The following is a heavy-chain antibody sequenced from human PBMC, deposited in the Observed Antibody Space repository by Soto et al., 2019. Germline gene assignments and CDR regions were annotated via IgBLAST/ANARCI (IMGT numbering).Heavy chain of an antibody. CDR3: ARGQSSGCFPPFVS. D-gene: IGHD6-19*01. V-gene: IGHV1-18*01. J-gene: IGHJ4*02. CDR2: ISAYNGNT. CDR1: GYTFTSYG. Sequence: QVQLVQSGAEVKKPGASVKVSCKASGYTFTSYGINWVRQAPGQGLEWMGWISAYNGNTKYAQKVQGRVTMTTDTSTSTAYMELRSLRSDDTAIYYCARGQSSGCFPPFVSWGQGTLVTVSS.